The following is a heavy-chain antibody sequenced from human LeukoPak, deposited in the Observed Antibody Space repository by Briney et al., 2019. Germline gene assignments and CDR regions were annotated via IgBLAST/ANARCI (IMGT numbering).Heavy chain of an antibody. CDR2: INHSGST. V-gene: IGHV4-34*01. D-gene: IGHD6-13*01. Sequence: SETLSLTCAVYGGSFSGYYWSWIRQPPGKGLEWIGKINHSGSTNYNPSLKSRVTISVDTSKNQFSLKLSSVTAADTAVYYCAAADLDYWGQGTLVTVSS. CDR1: GGSFSGYY. CDR3: AAADLDY. J-gene: IGHJ4*02.